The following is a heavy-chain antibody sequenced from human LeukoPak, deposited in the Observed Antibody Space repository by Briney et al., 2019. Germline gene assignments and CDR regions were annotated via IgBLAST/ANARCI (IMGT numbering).Heavy chain of an antibody. Sequence: SSETLSLTCTVSGGSISSYYWSWIRQPAGTALEWIGRIYTSGTITYNPSLKSRVTISVDTSKNQFSLKLTSVTAADTAVYYCARPVPSRLGWFDPWGQGTLVTVSS. J-gene: IGHJ5*02. CDR2: IYTSGTI. V-gene: IGHV4-4*07. CDR1: GGSISSYY. D-gene: IGHD1-1*01. CDR3: ARPVPSRLGWFDP.